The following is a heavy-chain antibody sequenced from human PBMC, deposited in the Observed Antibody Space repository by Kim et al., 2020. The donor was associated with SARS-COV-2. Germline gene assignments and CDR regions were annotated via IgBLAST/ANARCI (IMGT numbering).Heavy chain of an antibody. V-gene: IGHV3-30*04. CDR1: GFTFTSYA. CDR3: ARPTTVTTVLFDF. Sequence: GGSLRLSCAASGFTFTSYAMPWVRQAPGKGLEWVAAITYDGSNKDYADSVKGRFTISRDNSKNTLHLHMNSLRAEDTAVYYCARPTTVTTVLFDFWGQG. CDR2: ITYDGSNK. D-gene: IGHD4-17*01. J-gene: IGHJ4*02.